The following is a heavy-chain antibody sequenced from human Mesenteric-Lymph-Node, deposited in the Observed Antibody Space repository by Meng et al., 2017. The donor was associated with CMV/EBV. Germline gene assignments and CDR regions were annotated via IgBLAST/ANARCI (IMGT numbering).Heavy chain of an antibody. Sequence: GESLKISCAASGFTFSNAWMSWVRQAPGKGLEWVSSISSSSSYIYYADSVKGRFTISRDNAKNSLYLQMNSLRAEDTAVYYCARDLYCSGGSCYSVGAFDIWGQGTMVTVSS. V-gene: IGHV3-21*01. J-gene: IGHJ3*02. D-gene: IGHD2-15*01. CDR2: ISSSSSYI. CDR1: GFTFSNAW. CDR3: ARDLYCSGGSCYSVGAFDI.